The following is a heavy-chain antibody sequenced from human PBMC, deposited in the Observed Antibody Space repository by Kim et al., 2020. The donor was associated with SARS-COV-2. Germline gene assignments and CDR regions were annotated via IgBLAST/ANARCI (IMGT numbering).Heavy chain of an antibody. Sequence: NYNPALKSRVTISVDTSKNQFSLKLSSVTAADTAVYYCARITGRRYYFDYWGQGTLVTVSS. V-gene: IGHV4-59*01. CDR3: ARITGRRYYFDY. D-gene: IGHD1-20*01. J-gene: IGHJ4*02.